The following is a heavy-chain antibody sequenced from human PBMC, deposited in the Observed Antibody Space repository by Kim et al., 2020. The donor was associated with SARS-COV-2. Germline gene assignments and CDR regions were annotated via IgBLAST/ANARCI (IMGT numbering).Heavy chain of an antibody. CDR1: GFTFSSYG. CDR3: ARDQQGIAAAGIVY. D-gene: IGHD6-13*01. CDR2: ISYDGSNI. J-gene: IGHJ4*02. V-gene: IGHV3-33*05. Sequence: GGSLRLSCAASGFTFSSYGMHWVRQAPGKGLEWVAVISYDGSNIYYADSVKGRFTISRDNSKNTLYLQMNSLRAEDTAVYYCARDQQGIAAAGIVYWGQGTLVTVSS.